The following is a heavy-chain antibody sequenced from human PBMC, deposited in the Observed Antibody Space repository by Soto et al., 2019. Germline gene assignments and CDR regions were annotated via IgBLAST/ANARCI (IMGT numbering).Heavy chain of an antibody. D-gene: IGHD2-15*01. V-gene: IGHV4-34*01. CDR3: ARAGCLRSGGSCYYYYYYYMDV. Sequence: QVQLQQWGAGLLKPSETLSLTCAVYGGSFSGYYWSWIRQPPGKGLEWIGEINHSGSTNYNPSLKSRVTISVDTSKNQFSLKLSSVTAADTAVYYCARAGCLRSGGSCYYYYYYYMDVWGKGTTVTVSS. CDR1: GGSFSGYY. J-gene: IGHJ6*03. CDR2: INHSGST.